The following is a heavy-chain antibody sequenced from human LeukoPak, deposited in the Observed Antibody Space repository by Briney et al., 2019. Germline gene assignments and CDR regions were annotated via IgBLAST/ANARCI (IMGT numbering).Heavy chain of an antibody. CDR1: GDSVSSNSAA. CDR2: TYYRSKWYN. CDR3: ASGDNLSFDL. Sequence: SQTLSLTCAISGDSVSSNSAAWNWVRQSPSRGLEWLGRTYYRSKWYNDFAVSVKGRITINPDTSKNQFSLLRSSVTPEDTALYYCASGDNLSFDLWGRGTLVTVSS. J-gene: IGHJ2*01. V-gene: IGHV6-1*01.